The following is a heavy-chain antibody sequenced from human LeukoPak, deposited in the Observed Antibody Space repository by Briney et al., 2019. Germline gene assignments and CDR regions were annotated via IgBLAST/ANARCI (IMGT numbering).Heavy chain of an antibody. D-gene: IGHD3-22*01. J-gene: IGHJ5*02. CDR3: ARAPPPQYYDSSGYYYASALRWFDP. CDR2: INHSGST. CDR1: GVSFYGFY. Sequence: SETLSRTCAGYGVSFYGFYWIWLPPPPGQGLEGCVEINHSGSTNDNPSLKSLVTISVDTSKNHYSLKLRYVTAADAAVYYCARAPPPQYYDSSGYYYASALRWFDPWGQGTLVTVSS. V-gene: IGHV4-34*01.